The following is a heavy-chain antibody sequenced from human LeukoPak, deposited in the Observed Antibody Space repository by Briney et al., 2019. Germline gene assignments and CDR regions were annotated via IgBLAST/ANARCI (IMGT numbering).Heavy chain of an antibody. CDR1: GGTFSSYT. J-gene: IGHJ4*02. Sequence: GASVKISCKASGGTFSSYTISWVRQAPGQGLEWMGRIIPIHGIANYAQKFQGRVTITADKSTSTAYMELSSLRSEDTAVYYCAIDCSSTSCYQGNVYWGQGTLVTVSS. V-gene: IGHV1-69*02. CDR2: IIPIHGIA. CDR3: AIDCSSTSCYQGNVY. D-gene: IGHD2-2*01.